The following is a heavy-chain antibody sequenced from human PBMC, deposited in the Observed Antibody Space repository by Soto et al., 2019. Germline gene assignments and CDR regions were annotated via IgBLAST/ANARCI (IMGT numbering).Heavy chain of an antibody. Sequence: PGGSLRLSCAASGFTFSSYSMNWVRQAPGKGLEWVSSISSSSSYIYYADSVKGRFTISRDNAKNSLYLQMNSLRAEDTAVYYCARSPIRYDSSGYHYWGQGTLVTVSS. J-gene: IGHJ4*02. V-gene: IGHV3-21*01. CDR1: GFTFSSYS. CDR2: ISSSSSYI. D-gene: IGHD3-22*01. CDR3: ARSPIRYDSSGYHY.